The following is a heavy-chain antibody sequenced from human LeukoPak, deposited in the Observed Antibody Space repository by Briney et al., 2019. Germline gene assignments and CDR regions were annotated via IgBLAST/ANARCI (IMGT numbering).Heavy chain of an antibody. D-gene: IGHD3-16*01. J-gene: IGHJ4*02. CDR1: GMTLSNHW. CDR3: TTGPSYGYEW. CDR2: IKTDGRTT. Sequence: GGSLRLSCAASGMTLSNHWMHWVRQAPGKGLAWVSLIKTDGRTTIYTDSVKGRFTISRDNGKSILYLQMNSLRAEDTGIYYCTTGPSYGYEWWGQGTVVTVSS. V-gene: IGHV3-74*01.